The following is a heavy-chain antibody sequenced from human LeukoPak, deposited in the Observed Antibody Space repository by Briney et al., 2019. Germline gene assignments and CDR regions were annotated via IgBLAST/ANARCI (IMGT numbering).Heavy chain of an antibody. CDR1: GFTFSSYE. CDR2: ISSSGSTI. Sequence: GGALRLSCAASGFTFSSYEMNWVRQAPGKGLERVSYISSSGSTIYYADSVKGRFTISRDNAKNSLYLQMHSLRAEDTAVYYCARRGYRYGYDVNDAFDLWGQGPMVTVSS. D-gene: IGHD5-18*01. CDR3: ARRGYRYGYDVNDAFDL. J-gene: IGHJ3*01. V-gene: IGHV3-48*03.